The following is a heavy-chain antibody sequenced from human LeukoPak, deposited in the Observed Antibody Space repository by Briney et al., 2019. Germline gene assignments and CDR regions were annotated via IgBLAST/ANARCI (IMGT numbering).Heavy chain of an antibody. D-gene: IGHD2-15*01. V-gene: IGHV3-74*01. Sequence: PGGSLRLSCEASGFTFTSYWMHWVRQAPGKGLVWVSRINSDGGFTNCAVSVKGRFTISRDNAKNTLYLQMNSLRADDTAVYYCAREFGSSRYFDYWGQGTPVTVSS. CDR1: GFTFTSYW. CDR3: AREFGSSRYFDY. CDR2: INSDGGFT. J-gene: IGHJ4*02.